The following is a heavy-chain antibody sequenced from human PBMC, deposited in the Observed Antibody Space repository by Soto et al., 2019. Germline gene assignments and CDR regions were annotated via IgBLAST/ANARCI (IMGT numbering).Heavy chain of an antibody. CDR2: TYYRSKWYN. CDR3: ARDSLEMATNLVYYYGMDV. J-gene: IGHJ6*02. Sequence: SQTLSLTCAISGDSVSSNSAAWNWIRQSPSRGLEWLGRTYYRSKWYNDYAVSVKSRITINPDTSKNQFSLQLNSVTPEDTAVYHCARDSLEMATNLVYYYGMDVWGQGTTVTVSS. V-gene: IGHV6-1*01. D-gene: IGHD5-12*01. CDR1: GDSVSSNSAA.